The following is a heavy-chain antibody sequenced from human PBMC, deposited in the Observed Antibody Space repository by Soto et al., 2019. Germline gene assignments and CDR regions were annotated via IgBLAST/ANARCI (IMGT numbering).Heavy chain of an antibody. Sequence: ASVKVSCKASGYTFTENQIHWLRRAPGQRLQWLGRIDPKSGDTTFAPTFQGRVTMTRDTSTNTAYLELTRLTSDDTAIYYWARRHLLDYIRWCFDPWXLGTLVTVS. CDR1: GYTFTENQ. J-gene: IGHJ5*02. D-gene: IGHD2-21*01. CDR3: ARRHLLDYIRWCFDP. V-gene: IGHV1-2*02. CDR2: IDPKSGDT.